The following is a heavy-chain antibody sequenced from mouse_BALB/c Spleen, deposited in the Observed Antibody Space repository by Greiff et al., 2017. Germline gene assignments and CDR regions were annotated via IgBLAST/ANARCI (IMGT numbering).Heavy chain of an antibody. Sequence: DVQLVESGGGLVQPGGSRKLSCAASGFTFSSFGMHWVRQAPEKGLEWVAYISSGSSTIYYADTVKGRFTISRDNPKNTLFLQMTSLRSEDTAMYYCARLSDYYAMDYWGQGTSVTVSS. CDR3: ARLSDYYAMDY. V-gene: IGHV5-17*02. CDR2: ISSGSSTI. CDR1: GFTFSSFG. J-gene: IGHJ4*01.